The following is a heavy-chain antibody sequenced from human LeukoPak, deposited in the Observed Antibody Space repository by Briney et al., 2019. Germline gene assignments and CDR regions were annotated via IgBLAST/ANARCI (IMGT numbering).Heavy chain of an antibody. CDR2: ISWNSGSI. CDR1: GFTFDDYA. V-gene: IGHV3-9*01. CDR3: AKAYSSGGGVDY. D-gene: IGHD6-19*01. Sequence: GRSLRLSCAASGFTFDDYAMHWVRQAPGKGLEWVSGISWNSGSIGYADSVKGRFTISRDNAKNSLYLQMNSLRAEDTALYYCAKAYSSGGGVDYWGRGTLVTVSS. J-gene: IGHJ4*02.